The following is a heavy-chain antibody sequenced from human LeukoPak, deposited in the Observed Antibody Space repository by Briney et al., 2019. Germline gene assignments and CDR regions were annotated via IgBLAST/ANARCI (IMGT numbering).Heavy chain of an antibody. Sequence: PSETLSLSCTISSDSIDNYYWNWIRQPAGKGLEWLGRVYSSGSTNYNPSLNSRVTMSLDKSNNHLSLRLTSVTAADTAVYYCARGGYSSSSRGHYYYMGVWGKGTTVTVSS. CDR2: VYSSGST. D-gene: IGHD6-6*01. J-gene: IGHJ6*03. V-gene: IGHV4-4*07. CDR3: ARGGYSSSSRGHYYYMGV. CDR1: SDSIDNYY.